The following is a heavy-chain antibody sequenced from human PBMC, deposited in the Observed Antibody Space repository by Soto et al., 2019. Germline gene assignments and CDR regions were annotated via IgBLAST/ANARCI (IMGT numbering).Heavy chain of an antibody. Sequence: ASVKVSCKASGYTFTSYDINWVRQATGQGLEWMGWMNPNSGNTGYAQKFQGRVTMTRNTSISTAYMELSSLRSEDTAVYYCARGRGYYDILTGYYNRDHWFDPWGQGTLVTVSS. CDR1: GYTFTSYD. CDR3: ARGRGYYDILTGYYNRDHWFDP. CDR2: MNPNSGNT. V-gene: IGHV1-8*01. D-gene: IGHD3-9*01. J-gene: IGHJ5*02.